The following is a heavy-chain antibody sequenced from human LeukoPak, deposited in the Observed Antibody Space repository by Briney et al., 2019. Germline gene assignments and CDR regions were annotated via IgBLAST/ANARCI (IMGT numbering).Heavy chain of an antibody. CDR2: ISGSGGST. CDR3: AKDMKQVWWGDYYDSSGYFDY. CDR1: GFTFSSYA. Sequence: GGSLRLSCAASGFTFSSYAMSWVRQAPGKGLEWVSAISGSGGSTYCADSVKGRFTISRDNSKNTLYLQMNSLRAEDTAVYYCAKDMKQVWWGDYYDSSGYFDYWGQGTLVTVSS. D-gene: IGHD3-22*01. J-gene: IGHJ4*02. V-gene: IGHV3-23*01.